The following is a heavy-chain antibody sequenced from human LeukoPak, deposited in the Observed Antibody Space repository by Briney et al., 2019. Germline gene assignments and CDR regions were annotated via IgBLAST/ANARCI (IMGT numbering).Heavy chain of an antibody. CDR2: ISYDGS. CDR3: ARGGGESSSGQLFDY. V-gene: IGHV3-30*03. CDR1: GFTFSSYG. Sequence: PGGSLRLSCAASGFTFSSYGMHWVRQAPGKGLEWVAFISYDGSDSVKGRFTISRDNSKNTLYLQMNSLRIDDTAVYYCARGGGESSSGQLFDYWGQGTLVTVSS. J-gene: IGHJ4*02. D-gene: IGHD6-19*01.